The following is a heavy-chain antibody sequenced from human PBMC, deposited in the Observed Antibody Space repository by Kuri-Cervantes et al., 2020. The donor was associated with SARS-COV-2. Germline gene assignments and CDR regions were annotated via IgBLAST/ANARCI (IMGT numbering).Heavy chain of an antibody. CDR3: ARGGDYSYWFDP. CDR1: GGSFSGYY. V-gene: IGHV4-34*01. D-gene: IGHD4-17*01. Sequence: SETLSLTCAVYGGSFSGYYWSWIRQPPGKGLEWIGEINHSGSTNYNPSLKSRVTISVDTSKNQFSLKLSSVTAADTAVYHCARGGDYSYWFDPWGQGTLVTVSS. CDR2: INHSGST. J-gene: IGHJ5*02.